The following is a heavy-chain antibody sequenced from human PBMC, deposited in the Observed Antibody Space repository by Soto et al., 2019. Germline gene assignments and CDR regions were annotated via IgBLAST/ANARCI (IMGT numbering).Heavy chain of an antibody. CDR1: GFTFSSYS. D-gene: IGHD4-17*01. J-gene: IGHJ5*02. Sequence: EVQLVESGGGLVKPGGSLRLSCAASGFTFSSYSMNWVRQAPGKGLEWVSSISSSSSYIYYADSVKGRFTISRDNAKNSLYLQMNSLRAEDTAVYYCARVRLRFNNWFDPWGQGTLVTVSS. CDR2: ISSSSSYI. CDR3: ARVRLRFNNWFDP. V-gene: IGHV3-21*01.